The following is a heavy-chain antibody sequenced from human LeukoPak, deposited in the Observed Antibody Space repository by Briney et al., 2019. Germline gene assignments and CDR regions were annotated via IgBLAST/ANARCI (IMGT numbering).Heavy chain of an antibody. V-gene: IGHV4-4*07. D-gene: IGHD3-3*01. J-gene: IGHJ3*02. CDR3: ARDQGKGYDFWSGYWGDAFDI. CDR2: IYTSGST. Sequence: SETLSLTCTVSGGSISSYYWSWIRQPAGKGLEWIGRIYTSGSTNYNPSLKSRVTMSVDTSRNQFSLKQSSVTAADTAVYYCARDQGKGYDFWSGYWGDAFDIWGQGTMVTVSS. CDR1: GGSISSYY.